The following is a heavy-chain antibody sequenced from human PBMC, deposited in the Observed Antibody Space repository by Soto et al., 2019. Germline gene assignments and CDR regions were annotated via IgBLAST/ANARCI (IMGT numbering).Heavy chain of an antibody. D-gene: IGHD2-2*01. J-gene: IGHJ6*02. CDR2: IIPIFGTA. CDR1: GGTFSSYA. Sequence: SVKVSCKASGGTFSSYAISWVRQAPGQGLEWMGRIIPIFGTANYAQKFQGRVTITADESTSTAYMELSSLRSEDTAVYYCASGVVVPAAYYYYYGMDVWGQGTTVTVSS. V-gene: IGHV1-69*13. CDR3: ASGVVVPAAYYYYYGMDV.